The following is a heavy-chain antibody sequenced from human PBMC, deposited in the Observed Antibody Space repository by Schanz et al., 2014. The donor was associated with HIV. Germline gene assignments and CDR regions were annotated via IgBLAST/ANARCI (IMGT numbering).Heavy chain of an antibody. D-gene: IGHD3-22*01. Sequence: VQLVESGGGVVQPGRSLRLSCAVSGFTFSSYGMHWVRQTPGKGLEWVSSISESGGRSYYADSVNGRFTISRDNSKNTLYLQMTTLRIDDTAVYYCAKPEYDSRGNSQSHFDYWGQGTLVTVSS. CDR2: ISESGGRS. CDR1: GFTFSSYG. V-gene: IGHV3-23*04. J-gene: IGHJ4*02. CDR3: AKPEYDSRGNSQSHFDY.